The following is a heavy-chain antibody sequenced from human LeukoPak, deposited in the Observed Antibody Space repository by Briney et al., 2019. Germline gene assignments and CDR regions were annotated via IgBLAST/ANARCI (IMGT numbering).Heavy chain of an antibody. CDR2: IYSGGST. CDR3: ARNLQYYHILTGRIY. CDR1: GFTVSSNY. D-gene: IGHD3-9*01. Sequence: GGSLRLSCAASGFTVSSNYMSWVRQAPGKGLEWVSVIYSGGSTYYADSVKGRFTISRDNSKNTLYLQMNSLRAEDTAVYYCARNLQYYHILTGRIYWGQGTLDTVSS. V-gene: IGHV3-66*01. J-gene: IGHJ4*02.